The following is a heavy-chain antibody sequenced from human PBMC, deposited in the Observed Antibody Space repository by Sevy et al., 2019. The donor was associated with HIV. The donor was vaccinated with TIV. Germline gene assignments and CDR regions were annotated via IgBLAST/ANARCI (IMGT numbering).Heavy chain of an antibody. CDR2: FNPNSGDT. D-gene: IGHD2-2*01. V-gene: IGHV1-2*06. CDR1: GYTFIDYY. CDR3: ARERGFAMANAFDI. Sequence: ASVKVSCKASGYTFIDYYLIWVRQAPGQGLEWMGRFNPNSGDTNYAQKFQGRVTMTRDASINSAYMELSRLTSDDTAVYYCARERGFAMANAFDIWGQGTMVTVSS. J-gene: IGHJ3*02.